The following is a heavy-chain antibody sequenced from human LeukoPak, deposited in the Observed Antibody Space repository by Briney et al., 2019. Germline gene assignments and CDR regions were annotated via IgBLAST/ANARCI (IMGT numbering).Heavy chain of an antibody. D-gene: IGHD2-2*01. J-gene: IGHJ5*02. V-gene: IGHV1-18*01. CDR2: MNTYNGHT. Sequence: ASVKVSCKASGYTFTTYGVTWVRQAPGQGFEWMGWMNTYNGHTDYAPKLQGRVTMTTDTSTNTAYMDLRSLRFDDTAVYYCARVFCGSTSCYNSFDPWGHGTLVTVSS. CDR1: GYTFTTYG. CDR3: ARVFCGSTSCYNSFDP.